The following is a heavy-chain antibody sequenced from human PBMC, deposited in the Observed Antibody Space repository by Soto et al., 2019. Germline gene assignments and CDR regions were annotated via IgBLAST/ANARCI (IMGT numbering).Heavy chain of an antibody. Sequence: ASVKVSCKASGYTFTGYYMHWVRQAPGQGLEWMGWINPNSGGTNYAQKFQGWVTMTRDTSISTAYMELSRLRSDDTAVYYCARDHYYDSSGYEYYFDYWGQGTLVTVSS. V-gene: IGHV1-2*04. D-gene: IGHD3-22*01. CDR2: INPNSGGT. CDR1: GYTFTGYY. CDR3: ARDHYYDSSGYEYYFDY. J-gene: IGHJ4*02.